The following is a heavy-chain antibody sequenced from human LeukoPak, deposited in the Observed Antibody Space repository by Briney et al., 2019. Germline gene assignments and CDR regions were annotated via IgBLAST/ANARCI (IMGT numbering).Heavy chain of an antibody. D-gene: IGHD6-13*01. CDR1: GFTFSSYW. V-gene: IGHV3-53*01. CDR2: IYSGGST. J-gene: IGHJ4*02. CDR3: ARGPKYSSSWQIDY. Sequence: GGSLRLSCAASGFTFSSYWMSWVRQAPGKGLEWVSVIYSGGSTYYADSVKGRFTISRDNSKNTLYLQMNSLRAEDTAVYYCARGPKYSSSWQIDYWGQGTLVTVSS.